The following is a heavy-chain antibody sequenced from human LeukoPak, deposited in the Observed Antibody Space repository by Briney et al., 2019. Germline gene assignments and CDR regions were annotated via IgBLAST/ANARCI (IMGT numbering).Heavy chain of an antibody. D-gene: IGHD6-19*01. J-gene: IGHJ4*02. CDR2: IYYSGST. V-gene: IGHV4-39*01. Sequence: SETLSLTCTVSGDSISSTNYYWGWIRQPPGKGLEWIGSIYYSGSTYYNPSLESRVTISVDTSKNQFSLRLSSVTAADTAVYYCATSGWYLLPGVYWGQGTLVTVSS. CDR1: GDSISSTNYY. CDR3: ATSGWYLLPGVY.